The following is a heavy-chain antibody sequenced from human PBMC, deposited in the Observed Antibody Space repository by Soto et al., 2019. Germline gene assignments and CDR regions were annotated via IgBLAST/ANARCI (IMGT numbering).Heavy chain of an antibody. D-gene: IGHD6-13*01. V-gene: IGHV1-24*01. CDR2: FDPEDGET. CDR1: GYTLTELS. J-gene: IGHJ3*02. CDR3: AKTGIAAAGLDAFDI. Sequence: GASVKVSCKVSGYTLTELSMHWVRQAPGKGLEWMGGFDPEDGETIYAQKFQGRVTITADESTSTAYMELSSLRSEDTAVYYCAKTGIAAAGLDAFDIWGQGTMVTVSS.